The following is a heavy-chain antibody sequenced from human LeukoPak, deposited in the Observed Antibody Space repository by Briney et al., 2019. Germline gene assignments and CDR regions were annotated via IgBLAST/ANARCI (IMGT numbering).Heavy chain of an antibody. Sequence: PGGSLRLSCAASGFTFSSYWMSWVRQAPGKGLEWVASIKQDGSEKYYVDSVKSRFTISRDNAKNSLYLQMSNLRAEDTAVYFCARGGGLDVWGQGATVTVSS. D-gene: IGHD3-16*01. CDR1: GFTFSSYW. CDR3: ARGGGLDV. J-gene: IGHJ6*02. V-gene: IGHV3-7*03. CDR2: IKQDGSEK.